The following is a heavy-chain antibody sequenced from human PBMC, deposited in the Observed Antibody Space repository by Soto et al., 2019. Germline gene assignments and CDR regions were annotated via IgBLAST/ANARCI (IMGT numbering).Heavy chain of an antibody. V-gene: IGHV4-59*01. J-gene: IGHJ6*02. CDR1: GGSISSYY. CDR3: ARGFGEIAAAGRSRWVYGMDV. CDR2: IYYSGST. Sequence: SETLSLTCTVSGGSISSYYWSWIRQPPGKGLEWIGYIYYSGSTNYNPSLKSRVTISVDTSKNQFSLKLSSVTAADTAVYYCARGFGEIAAAGRSRWVYGMDVWGQGTTVTVSS. D-gene: IGHD6-13*01.